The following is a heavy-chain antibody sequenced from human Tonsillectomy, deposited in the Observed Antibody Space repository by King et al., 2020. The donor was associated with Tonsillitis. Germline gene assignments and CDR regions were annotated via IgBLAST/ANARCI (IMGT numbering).Heavy chain of an antibody. CDR3: ARSDRDYGDYLH. D-gene: IGHD4-17*01. CDR1: GGSISSGGYY. CDR2: IYYSGST. Sequence: QLQESGPGLVKPSQTLSLTCTVSGGSISSGGYYWSWIRQHPGKGLEWIGYIYYSGSTYYNPSLKSRVTISVDTSKNQFSLKLSSVTAADTAVYYCARSDRDYGDYLHWGQGTLVTASS. V-gene: IGHV4-31*03. J-gene: IGHJ4*02.